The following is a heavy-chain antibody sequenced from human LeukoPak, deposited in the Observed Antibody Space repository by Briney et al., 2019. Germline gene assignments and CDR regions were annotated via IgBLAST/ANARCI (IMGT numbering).Heavy chain of an antibody. V-gene: IGHV4-31*11. Sequence: SETLSLTCAVYGGSFSGYYWSWIRQHPGKGLEWIGYIYYSGSTYYNPSLKSRVTILLDTSKNQFSLKLSSVTAADTAVYYCARDHGYGERYFDYWGQGTLVTVSS. CDR1: GGSFSGYY. CDR3: ARDHGYGERYFDY. D-gene: IGHD4-17*01. J-gene: IGHJ4*02. CDR2: IYYSGST.